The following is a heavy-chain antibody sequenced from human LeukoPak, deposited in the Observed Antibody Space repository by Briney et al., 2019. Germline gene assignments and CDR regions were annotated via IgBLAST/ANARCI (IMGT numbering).Heavy chain of an antibody. CDR3: AKGSKAVLFTRDYYMDV. CDR1: GFTFSSYG. Sequence: GGSLRLSCAASGFTFSSYGIHWVRQAPGKWLEWVAFIRYDGSNRYYADSVKGRFTISRDNSKNTLYLQMNSLRAEDTAVYYCAKGSKAVLFTRDYYMDVWGKGTTVTISS. CDR2: IRYDGSNR. J-gene: IGHJ6*03. V-gene: IGHV3-30*02. D-gene: IGHD6-19*01.